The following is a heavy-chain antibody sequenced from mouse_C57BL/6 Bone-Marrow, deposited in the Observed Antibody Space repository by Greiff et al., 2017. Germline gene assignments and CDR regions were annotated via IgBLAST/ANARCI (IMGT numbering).Heavy chain of an antibody. J-gene: IGHJ1*03. V-gene: IGHV1-69*02. CDR3: AKEVYYGSSYDWYFDV. D-gene: IGHD1-1*01. CDR2: IDPSASYT. CDR1: GYTFTSYW. Sequence: KESCKASGYTFTSYWMHWVTQRPGQGLKWIGEIDPSASYTNNNQKFKGKATLTVDKSSSTAYMQLSSLTSGDSAVYYCAKEVYYGSSYDWYFDVWGTGTTVTVSS.